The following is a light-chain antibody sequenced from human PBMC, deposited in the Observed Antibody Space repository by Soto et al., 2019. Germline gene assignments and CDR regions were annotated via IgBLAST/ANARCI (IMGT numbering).Light chain of an antibody. V-gene: IGLV2-14*01. CDR3: QSYDSSLSVFYV. CDR2: EVS. Sequence: QSAVTQPASVSGSPGQSITISCTGTSSDVGGYKYVSWYQQHPGKAPKLMISEVSNRPSGVSNRFSGSKSGNTASLTISGLQAEDEADYYCQSYDSSLSVFYVFGTGTKLTVL. CDR1: SSDVGGYKY. J-gene: IGLJ1*01.